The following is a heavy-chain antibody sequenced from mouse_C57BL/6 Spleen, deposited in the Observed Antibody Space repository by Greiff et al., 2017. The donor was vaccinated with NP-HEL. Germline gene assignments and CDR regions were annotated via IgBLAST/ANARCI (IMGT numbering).Heavy chain of an antibody. CDR1: GYTFTEYT. CDR3: SRHSIYYVYTWFPN. Sequence: LVKPGASVKLSCKASGYTFTEYTIHWVKQRSGQGLEWIGWFYPGSGSITYNEKFKDKATLTAEKSSSKVYLELSKLTSEDSAVYFCSRHSIYYVYTWFPNWAQGTLVTVSA. J-gene: IGHJ3*01. D-gene: IGHD2-2*01. CDR2: FYPGSGSI. V-gene: IGHV1-62-2*01.